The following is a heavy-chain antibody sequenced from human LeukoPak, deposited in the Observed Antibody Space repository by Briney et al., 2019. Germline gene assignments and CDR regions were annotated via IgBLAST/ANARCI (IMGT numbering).Heavy chain of an antibody. Sequence: PGRSLRLSCAASGFTFSSYGMHWVRQAPGKGLEWVAVISYDGSNKYNADSVKGRFTISRDNSKNTLYLQMNSLRAEDTAVYYCAKDSLRANFDYWGQGTLVTVSS. CDR1: GFTFSSYG. CDR3: AKDSLRANFDY. CDR2: ISYDGSNK. J-gene: IGHJ4*02. V-gene: IGHV3-30*18.